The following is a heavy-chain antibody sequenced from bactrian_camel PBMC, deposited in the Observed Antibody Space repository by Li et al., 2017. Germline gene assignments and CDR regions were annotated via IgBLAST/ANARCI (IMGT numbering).Heavy chain of an antibody. J-gene: IGHJ4*01. CDR1: GFTFSAYD. Sequence: VQLVESGGGLVQPGGSLRLSCAASGFTFSAYDMTWVRQAPGKGLEWVSSISSGGGNSYYADSMKGRFTISQDNAKDTVYLQMNDLKPEDTAMYYCALDFISPFDGWGACNRRSVYAYWGQGTQVTVS. V-gene: IGHV3S40*01. CDR2: ISSGGGNS. CDR3: ALDFISPFDGWGACNRRSVYAY. D-gene: IGHD5*01.